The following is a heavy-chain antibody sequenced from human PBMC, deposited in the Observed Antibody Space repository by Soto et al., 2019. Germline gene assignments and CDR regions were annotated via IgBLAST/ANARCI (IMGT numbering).Heavy chain of an antibody. Sequence: PGGSLRLSCAASGFTFSSYAMHWVRQAPGKGLEWVAVISYDGSNKYYADSVKGRFTISRDNSKNTLYLQMNSLRAEDTAVYYCARGPVVVTALYALDIWGQGTMVTVSS. CDR2: ISYDGSNK. V-gene: IGHV3-30-3*01. D-gene: IGHD2-21*02. CDR3: ARGPVVVTALYALDI. J-gene: IGHJ3*02. CDR1: GFTFSSYA.